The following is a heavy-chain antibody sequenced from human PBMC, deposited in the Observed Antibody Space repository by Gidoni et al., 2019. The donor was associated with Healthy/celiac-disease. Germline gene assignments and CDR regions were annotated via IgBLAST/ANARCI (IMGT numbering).Heavy chain of an antibody. CDR2: IYYSGST. CDR1: GGSISSYY. J-gene: IGHJ6*02. V-gene: IGHV4-59*01. D-gene: IGHD3-10*01. Sequence: QVQLQESGPGLVKPSETLSLTCTVSGGSISSYYWSWIRQPPGKGMEWIGDIYYSGSTNYNTYLKSRVTISVDTSKNQFSLKLSSVTAADTAVYYCARWWYYYGSGSGYGMDVWGQGTTVTVSS. CDR3: ARWWYYYGSGSGYGMDV.